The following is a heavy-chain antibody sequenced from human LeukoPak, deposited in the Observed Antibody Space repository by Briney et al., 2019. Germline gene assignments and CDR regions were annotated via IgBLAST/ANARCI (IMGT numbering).Heavy chain of an antibody. CDR1: GFTFSSYG. V-gene: IGHV3-30*18. D-gene: IGHD3-3*01. CDR3: AKADIPYYDFWSDTSYYYGMDV. Sequence: PGGSLRLSCAASGFTFSSYGMHWVRQAPGKGLEWVAVISYDGSNKYYADSVKGRFTISRDNSKNTLYLQMNSLRAEDTAVYYCAKADIPYYDFWSDTSYYYGMDVWGQGTTVTVSS. J-gene: IGHJ6*02. CDR2: ISYDGSNK.